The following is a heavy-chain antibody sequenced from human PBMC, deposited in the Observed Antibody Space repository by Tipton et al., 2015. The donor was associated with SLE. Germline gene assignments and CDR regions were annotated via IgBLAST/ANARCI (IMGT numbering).Heavy chain of an antibody. CDR3: ARVRSIFGVVVIDY. CDR1: GASISNDGHY. V-gene: IGHV4-31*03. CDR2: IYYSGST. D-gene: IGHD3-3*01. J-gene: IGHJ4*02. Sequence: TLSLTCSVSGASISNDGHYWSWIRQHPGKGLEWIGYIYYSGSTYYNPSLKSRVTISVDTSKNQFSLKLSSVTAADTAVYYCARVRSIFGVVVIDYWGQGTLVTVSS.